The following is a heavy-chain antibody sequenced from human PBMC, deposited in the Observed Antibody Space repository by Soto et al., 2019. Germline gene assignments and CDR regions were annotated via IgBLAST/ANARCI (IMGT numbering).Heavy chain of an antibody. Sequence: GGSLRLSCAASGFTFSSYAMHWVRQAPGKGLEWVAVISYDGSNKYYADSVKGRFTISRDNSKNTLYLQMSSLRAEDTAVYYCARVTFGELYGYFDYWVQGTLVTVSS. V-gene: IGHV3-30-3*01. J-gene: IGHJ4*02. CDR1: GFTFSSYA. CDR3: ARVTFGELYGYFDY. D-gene: IGHD3-10*01. CDR2: ISYDGSNK.